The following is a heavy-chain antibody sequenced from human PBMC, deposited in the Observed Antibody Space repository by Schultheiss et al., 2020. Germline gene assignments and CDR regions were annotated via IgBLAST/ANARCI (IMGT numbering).Heavy chain of an antibody. CDR2: IVVGSGNT. J-gene: IGHJ4*02. CDR3: ASSVVVGAIFDY. Sequence: SVKVSCKASGGTFSSYAISWVRQAPGQGLEWMGWIVVGSGNTNYAQKFQERVTITRDMSTSTAYMELSSLRSEDTAVYYCASSVVVGAIFDYWGQGTLVTVSS. V-gene: IGHV1-58*02. D-gene: IGHD1-26*01. CDR1: GGTFSSYA.